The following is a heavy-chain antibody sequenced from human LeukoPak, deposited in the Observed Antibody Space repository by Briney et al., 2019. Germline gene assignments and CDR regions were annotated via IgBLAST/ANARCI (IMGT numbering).Heavy chain of an antibody. CDR2: ISGSGGST. J-gene: IGHJ4*02. V-gene: IGHV3-23*01. Sequence: GGSLRLSRAASGFTFSCYAMSWLRPAPGKGLEWVSAISGSGGSTYYADSVKGRFTISRDNSKNTLYLQMNSLRAEDTAVYYCAKDRIAVDYWGQGTLVTVPS. CDR1: GFTFSCYA. CDR3: AKDRIAVDY. D-gene: IGHD6-13*01.